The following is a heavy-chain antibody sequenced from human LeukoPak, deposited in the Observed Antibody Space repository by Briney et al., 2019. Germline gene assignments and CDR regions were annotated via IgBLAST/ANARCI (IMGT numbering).Heavy chain of an antibody. CDR2: INTNTGNP. J-gene: IGHJ4*02. Sequence: ASVKVSCKASGYTFTSYAMNWVRQAPGQGLEWMGWINTNTGNPTYAQGFTGRFVFSLDTSVSTAYLQISSLKAEDTAVYYCARDFFPVVSSGYPRYFDYWGQGTLVTVSS. CDR3: ARDFFPVVSSGYPRYFDY. V-gene: IGHV7-4-1*02. D-gene: IGHD3-22*01. CDR1: GYTFTSYA.